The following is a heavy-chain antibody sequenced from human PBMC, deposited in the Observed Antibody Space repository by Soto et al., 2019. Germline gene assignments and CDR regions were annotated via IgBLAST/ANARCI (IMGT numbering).Heavy chain of an antibody. V-gene: IGHV3-23*01. D-gene: IGHD3-3*01. J-gene: IGHJ6*03. Sequence: EVQLLEAGGGLVQPGGSLRLSCAASGFTFSSYAMSWVRQAPGKGLEWVSAISGSGGSTYYADSVKGRFTISRDNSKNTLYLQMTSLRAEDTAVYYCANLPPLSDFWSGYPRLDYYYYMDVWGKGPTVTVSS. CDR1: GFTFSSYA. CDR3: ANLPPLSDFWSGYPRLDYYYYMDV. CDR2: ISGSGGST.